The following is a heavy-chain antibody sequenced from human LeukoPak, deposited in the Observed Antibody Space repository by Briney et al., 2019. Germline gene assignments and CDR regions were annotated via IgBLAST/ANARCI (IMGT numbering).Heavy chain of an antibody. D-gene: IGHD3-22*01. J-gene: IGHJ4*02. CDR1: GFTFNTYS. V-gene: IGHV3-21*01. Sequence: PGGSLRLSCAASGFTFNTYSTNWVRQAPGKGLEWVSSVSSRSTYIYYADSVMGRFTISRDNAKNSLYLQMNSLRAEDTAVYYCARSLGFYDSSGAYYFDYWGQGTLVTVSS. CDR2: VSSRSTYI. CDR3: ARSLGFYDSSGAYYFDY.